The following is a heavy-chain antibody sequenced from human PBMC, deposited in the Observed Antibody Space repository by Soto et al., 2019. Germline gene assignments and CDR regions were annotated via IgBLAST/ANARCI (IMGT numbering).Heavy chain of an antibody. CDR1: GGSINSSSYF. J-gene: IGHJ5*02. D-gene: IGHD6-19*01. CDR2: IYYSGST. CDR3: ARHYSSGSRNWFDP. Sequence: SETLSLTCSVSGGSINSSSYFWGWVRQPPGKGLEWIGSIYYSGSTYYNPSLRSRVTISVDTSKNQFSLKLSSVTAADTAVFYCARHYSSGSRNWFDPWGQGSLVTVPS. V-gene: IGHV4-39*01.